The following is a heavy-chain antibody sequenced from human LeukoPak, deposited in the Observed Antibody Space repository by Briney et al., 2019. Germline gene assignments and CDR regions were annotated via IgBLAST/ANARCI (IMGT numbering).Heavy chain of an antibody. Sequence: SETLSLTCTVSGGSISSYYWSWIRQPPGKGLEWIGDIYYSGSTNYNPSLKSRVTISVDTSKNQFSLKLSSVTAADTAVYYCARGLTTVTTRWFDYWGQGTLVTVSS. J-gene: IGHJ4*02. CDR2: IYYSGST. CDR1: GGSISSYY. CDR3: ARGLTTVTTRWFDY. V-gene: IGHV4-59*01. D-gene: IGHD4-17*01.